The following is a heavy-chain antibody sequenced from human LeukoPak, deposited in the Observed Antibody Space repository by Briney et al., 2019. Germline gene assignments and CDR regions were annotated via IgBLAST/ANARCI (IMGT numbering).Heavy chain of an antibody. CDR1: GGSIDSYY. V-gene: IGHV4-59*01. J-gene: IGHJ4*02. D-gene: IGHD2-2*01. CDR3: ARVYQSAEYYFDY. Sequence: SETLSLTCTVPGGSIDSYYWSWIRQPPGKGLRWIGYIYYTGSTEYHPSLKSRVTISLDTSKNQFSLKLTSVTAADTAVYYCARVYQSAEYYFDYWGQGNLVSVSS. CDR2: IYYTGST.